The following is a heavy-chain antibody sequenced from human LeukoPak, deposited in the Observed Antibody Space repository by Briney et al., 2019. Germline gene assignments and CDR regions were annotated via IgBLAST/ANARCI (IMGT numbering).Heavy chain of an antibody. J-gene: IGHJ4*02. CDR3: ARATRPDY. Sequence: GGFLRLSCAASGFTFSSYWMHWVRQAPGKGLAWVSRISGDESSTSYADSVKGRFTISRDNAKNTLFLQMNSLRAEDTAVYYCARATRPDYWGQGTLVTVSS. CDR1: GFTFSSYW. CDR2: ISGDESST. D-gene: IGHD2-2*01. V-gene: IGHV3-74*01.